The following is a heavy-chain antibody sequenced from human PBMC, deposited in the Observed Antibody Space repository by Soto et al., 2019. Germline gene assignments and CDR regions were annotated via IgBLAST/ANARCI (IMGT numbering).Heavy chain of an antibody. Sequence: QVQLQESGPGLVKPSETLSLTCTVSGGSISSYYWSWIRQPPGKGLEWIGYIYYSGSTNYNPSLTSRGTTSVDTSKNHFSLKLSSVTAADTAMYYCASRWGYSFDYWGQGTLVTVSS. CDR2: IYYSGST. D-gene: IGHD3-22*01. J-gene: IGHJ4*02. V-gene: IGHV4-59*01. CDR3: ASRWGYSFDY. CDR1: GGSISSYY.